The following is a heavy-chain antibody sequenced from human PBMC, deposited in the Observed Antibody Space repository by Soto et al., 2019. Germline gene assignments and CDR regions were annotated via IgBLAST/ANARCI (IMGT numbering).Heavy chain of an antibody. CDR3: ARDSGDYHDSSGDAGMDV. CDR2: IWYDGSNK. Sequence: WGSLRLSCAASGFTFSSYGMHWVRQAPGKGLEWVAVIWYDGSNKYYADSVKGRFTISRDNSKNTLYLQMNSLRAEDTAVYYYARDSGDYHDSSGDAGMDVWGQGTAVT. J-gene: IGHJ6*01. D-gene: IGHD3-22*01. CDR1: GFTFSSYG. V-gene: IGHV3-33*01.